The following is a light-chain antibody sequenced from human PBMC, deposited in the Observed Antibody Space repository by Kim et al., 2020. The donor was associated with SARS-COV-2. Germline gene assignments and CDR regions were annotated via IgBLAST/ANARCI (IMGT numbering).Light chain of an antibody. CDR3: CSYAGTFTSL. Sequence: QPDAISCTGTSSGVGSYNYVSWYQQSPGKAPRVMIYDVSQRPSGVPDRFSGSKSGNTTSLTISGLQADNEADYYCCSYAGTFTSLFGGGTQLTVL. V-gene: IGLV2-11*03. J-gene: IGLJ2*01. CDR1: SSGVGSYNY. CDR2: DVS.